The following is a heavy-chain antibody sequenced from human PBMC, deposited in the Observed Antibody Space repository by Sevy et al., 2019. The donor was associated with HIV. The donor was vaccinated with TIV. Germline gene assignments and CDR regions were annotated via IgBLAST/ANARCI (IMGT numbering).Heavy chain of an antibody. J-gene: IGHJ4*02. CDR1: GYSFTSYW. D-gene: IGHD3-3*01. CDR2: IYPGDSDT. CDR3: ARKYYDFWSGYDQIEYYFDY. V-gene: IGHV5-51*01. Sequence: GESLKISCKGSGYSFTSYWIGWVRQMPGKGLEWMGIIYPGDSDTRYSPSFQGQVTISAAKSISTAYLQWSSLKASDTAMYYCARKYYDFWSGYDQIEYYFDYWGQGTLVTVSS.